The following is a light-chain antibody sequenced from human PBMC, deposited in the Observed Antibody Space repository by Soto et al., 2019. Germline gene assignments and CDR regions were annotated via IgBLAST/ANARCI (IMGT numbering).Light chain of an antibody. CDR1: RIISSY. CDR3: QQRYSTPLR. CDR2: DAS. Sequence: DIQMTQSPSSLSASVGDRFTITCRASRIISSYLNWYQQQTGKAPKLLIYDASSLQSGVPSRFSGSASGTAFTLPISSLQPEDFATYYCQQRYSTPLRFGPGTKVDIK. J-gene: IGKJ3*01. V-gene: IGKV1-39*01.